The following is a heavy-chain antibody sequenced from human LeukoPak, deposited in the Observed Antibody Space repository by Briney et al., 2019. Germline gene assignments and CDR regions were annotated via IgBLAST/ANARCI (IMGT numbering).Heavy chain of an antibody. CDR2: INHSGST. CDR1: GGSFSGYY. V-gene: IGHV4-34*01. J-gene: IGHJ6*02. Sequence: SETLSLTCAVYGGSFSGYYWSWIRQPPGKGLEWIGEINHSGSTNYNPSLKSRVTISVDTSKNQFSLKLSSVTAADTAVYYCARDLKGVSSSWYSYYHGMDVWGQGTTVTVSS. D-gene: IGHD6-13*01. CDR3: ARDLKGVSSSWYSYYHGMDV.